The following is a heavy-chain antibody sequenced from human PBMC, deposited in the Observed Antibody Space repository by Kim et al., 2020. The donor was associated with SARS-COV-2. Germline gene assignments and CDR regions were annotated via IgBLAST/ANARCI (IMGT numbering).Heavy chain of an antibody. CDR2: MNPNSGNT. CDR3: ARGHLKSIVVVIAPRPYYYYMDV. V-gene: IGHV1-8*01. J-gene: IGHJ6*03. Sequence: ASVKVSCKASGYTFTRYDINWVRQATGQGLEWMGWMNPNSGNTGYAQKFQGRVTMTRNTSISTDYMELSSLRSEDTAVYYCARGHLKSIVVVIAPRPYYYYMDVWGKGTTVTVS. CDR1: GYTFTRYD. D-gene: IGHD2-21*01.